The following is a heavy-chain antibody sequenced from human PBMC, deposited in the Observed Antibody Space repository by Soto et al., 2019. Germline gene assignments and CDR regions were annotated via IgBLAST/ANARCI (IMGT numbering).Heavy chain of an antibody. CDR3: VRDRCTTDRCYTHHFDV. V-gene: IGHV1-18*04. Sequence: ASVQVSFNSSGYTFSSYGVSWVRQAPGQGLEWLGWISAHTGNTKQAQKFEDRVTLTTEASTTTAYMELRSVRSDDTAVYYCVRDRCTTDRCYTHHFDVWGQGTTVTVSS. J-gene: IGHJ6*02. D-gene: IGHD2-8*01. CDR2: ISAHTGNT. CDR1: GYTFSSYG.